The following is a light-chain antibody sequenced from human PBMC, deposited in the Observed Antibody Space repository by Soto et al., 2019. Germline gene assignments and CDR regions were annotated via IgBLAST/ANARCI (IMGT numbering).Light chain of an antibody. Sequence: DLQMTQSPSSLSASVGDRVTITCRASQSISSYLNWYQQKPGKAPKLLIYAASSLQSGVPSRFSGSGSGTDFTLTISSLQPEDFAIYYCQQSYSTLMYTFGQGTKLEIK. CDR3: QQSYSTLMYT. J-gene: IGKJ2*01. CDR2: AAS. V-gene: IGKV1-39*01. CDR1: QSISSY.